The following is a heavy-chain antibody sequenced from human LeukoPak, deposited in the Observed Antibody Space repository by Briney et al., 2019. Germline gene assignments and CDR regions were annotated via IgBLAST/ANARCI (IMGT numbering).Heavy chain of an antibody. D-gene: IGHD3-16*01. Sequence: SETLSLTCTVSGGSISNYYWSWIRQSPGKGLEWIGYINYSGITTYNPSLKSRVTISVDTSKNQFSLKLSSVTAADTAVYYCARGRVSSPFDYWGQGTLVTVSS. CDR1: GGSISNYY. CDR3: ARGRVSSPFDY. V-gene: IGHV4-59*08. CDR2: INYSGIT. J-gene: IGHJ4*02.